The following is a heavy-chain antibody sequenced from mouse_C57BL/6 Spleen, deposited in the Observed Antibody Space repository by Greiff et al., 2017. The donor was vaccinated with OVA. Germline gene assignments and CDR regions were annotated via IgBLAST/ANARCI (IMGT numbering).Heavy chain of an antibody. D-gene: IGHD2-1*01. CDR3: TDGTPYYAMDY. J-gene: IGHJ4*01. CDR1: GFTFSNYW. CDR2: IRLKSDNYAT. V-gene: IGHV6-3*01. Sequence: EVKVEESGGGLVQPGGSMKLSCVASGFTFSNYWMNWVRQSPEKGLEWVAQIRLKSDNYATHYAESVKGRFTISRDDSKSSVYLQMNNLRAEDTGIYYCTDGTPYYAMDYWGQGTSVTVSS.